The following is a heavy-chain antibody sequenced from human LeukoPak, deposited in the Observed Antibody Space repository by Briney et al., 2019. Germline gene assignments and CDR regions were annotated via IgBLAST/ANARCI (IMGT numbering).Heavy chain of an antibody. CDR1: GGSISSYY. Sequence: NPSETLSLTCTVSGGSISSYYWSWIRQPPGKGLEWIGYIYYSGSTNYNPSLKSRVTISVDTSKNQFSLKLSSVTAADTAVYYCARSHRYSSSWRHFDYWGQGTLVTVSS. CDR2: IYYSGST. J-gene: IGHJ4*02. D-gene: IGHD6-13*01. V-gene: IGHV4-59*01. CDR3: ARSHRYSSSWRHFDY.